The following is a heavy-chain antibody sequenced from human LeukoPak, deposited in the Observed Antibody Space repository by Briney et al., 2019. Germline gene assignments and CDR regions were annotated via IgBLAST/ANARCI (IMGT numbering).Heavy chain of an antibody. CDR1: GGSISSGGYS. Sequence: SQTLSLTCAVSGGSISSGGYSWSWIRQPPGKGLEWIGYIYHSGSTYYNPSLKSRVTISVDRSKNQFSLKLSSVTAADTAVYYCAREVVTADNWFDPWGQGTLVTVSS. D-gene: IGHD2-21*02. J-gene: IGHJ5*02. CDR2: IYHSGST. CDR3: AREVVTADNWFDP. V-gene: IGHV4-30-2*01.